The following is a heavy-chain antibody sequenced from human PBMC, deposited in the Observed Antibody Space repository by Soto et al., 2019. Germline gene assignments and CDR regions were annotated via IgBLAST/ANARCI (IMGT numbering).Heavy chain of an antibody. J-gene: IGHJ4*02. CDR3: ARDRSGYDYFDY. CDR1: GFTFSSYG. V-gene: IGHV3-33*01. Sequence: GGSLRLSCAASGFTFSSYGMHWVRQAPGKGLEWVAVIWYDGSNKYYADSVKGRFTISRDNSKNTLYLQMNSLRAEDTAVYYCARDRSGYDYFDYWGQGTLVTVSS. CDR2: IWYDGSNK. D-gene: IGHD5-12*01.